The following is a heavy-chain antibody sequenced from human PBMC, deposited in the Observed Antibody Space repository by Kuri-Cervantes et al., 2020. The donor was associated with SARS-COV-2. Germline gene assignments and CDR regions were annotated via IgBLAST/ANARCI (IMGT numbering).Heavy chain of an antibody. V-gene: IGHV4-34*01. Sequence: GSLRLSCAVYGGSFSGYYWSWIRQPPGKGLEWIGEINHSGSTNHNPSLKSRVTISVDTSKNQFSLRLSSVTAADTAVYYCAREGIVGPAYYFDYWGQGTLVTVSS. D-gene: IGHD1-26*01. CDR1: GGSFSGYY. J-gene: IGHJ4*02. CDR2: INHSGST. CDR3: AREGIVGPAYYFDY.